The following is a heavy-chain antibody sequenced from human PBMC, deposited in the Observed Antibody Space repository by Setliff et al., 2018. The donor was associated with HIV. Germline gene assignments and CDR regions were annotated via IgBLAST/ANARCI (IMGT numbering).Heavy chain of an antibody. CDR3: AKEGPWGTIFGGYFDY. V-gene: IGHV1-2*02. CDR2: INPDSGGT. J-gene: IGHJ4*01. CDR1: GDTLSDYY. D-gene: IGHD3-3*01. Sequence: AASVKVSCKASGDTLSDYYIHWVRQAPGQGLEWMGWINPDSGGTNYAQKFQGRVTMTRDTSLNTDYMEVRSLRSDDTAVYYCAKEGPWGTIFGGYFDYWGQGIPVTVSS.